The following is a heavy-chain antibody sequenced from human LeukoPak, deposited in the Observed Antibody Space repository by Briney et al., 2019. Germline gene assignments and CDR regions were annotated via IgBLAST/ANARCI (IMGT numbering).Heavy chain of an antibody. Sequence: PSETLSLTCTVSGGSISSYYWSWIRQPPGKGLEWIGYIYYSGSTNYNPSLKSRVTISVDTSKHQFSLELSSVTAADTAVYYCARDYYGGNSGYYFDYWGQGTLVTVSS. CDR3: ARDYYGGNSGYYFDY. D-gene: IGHD4-23*01. CDR2: IYYSGST. V-gene: IGHV4-59*01. CDR1: GGSISSYY. J-gene: IGHJ4*02.